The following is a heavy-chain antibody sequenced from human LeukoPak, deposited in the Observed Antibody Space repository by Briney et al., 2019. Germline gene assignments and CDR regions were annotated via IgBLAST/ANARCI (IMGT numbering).Heavy chain of an antibody. CDR1: GNYW. CDR2: INSDGSWT. J-gene: IGHJ4*02. CDR3: VSFYETY. V-gene: IGHV3-74*01. Sequence: PGGSLRLSCAASGNYWMHWVRQAPGKGLVWVSHINSDGSWTSYADSVKGRFTISKDNAKNTVYLQVNSLRAEDTAVYYCVSFYETYWGWGTLVTVSS. D-gene: IGHD2/OR15-2a*01.